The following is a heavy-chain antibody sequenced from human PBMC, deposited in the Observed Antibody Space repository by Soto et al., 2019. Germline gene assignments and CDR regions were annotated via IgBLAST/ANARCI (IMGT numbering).Heavy chain of an antibody. J-gene: IGHJ3*02. CDR2: IYYSGSA. V-gene: IGHV4-39*01. CDR3: ARFFGNAFDI. D-gene: IGHD3-3*01. CDR1: GGSIDTDSYN. Sequence: QLQLKESGPGLVKPSETLSLTCSVSGGSIDTDSYNWDWIRQPPGKGLEWIGTIYYSGSADYNPTLKSRVTICGDTSKNPFSLNLTSVTAADTAVYFCARFFGNAFDIWGHGTLVSISP.